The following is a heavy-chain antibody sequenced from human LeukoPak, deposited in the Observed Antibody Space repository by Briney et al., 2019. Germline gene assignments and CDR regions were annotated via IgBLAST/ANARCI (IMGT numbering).Heavy chain of an antibody. CDR1: GFTFSSYT. D-gene: IGHD2-15*01. Sequence: PGGSLRLSCAASGFTFSSYTMNWVRQAPGKGQEWVSYISSSSTTMRYADSVMGRFTISRDNAKNSLYLQMNSLRAEDTAVYYCARDLGGCYSPLDYWGQGTLVTVSS. CDR2: ISSSSTTM. CDR3: ARDLGGCYSPLDY. J-gene: IGHJ4*02. V-gene: IGHV3-48*01.